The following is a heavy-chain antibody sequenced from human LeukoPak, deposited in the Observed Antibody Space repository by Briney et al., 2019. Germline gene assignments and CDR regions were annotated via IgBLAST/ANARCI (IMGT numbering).Heavy chain of an antibody. CDR1: GFTVSSTY. V-gene: IGHV3-53*01. Sequence: GGSLRLSCAASGFTVSSTYMSWVRQTPGKGLEWVSVIYSGGSTYYADSVKGRFTISRDNSKNTLYLQMNSLRAEDTAVYYCARTNFYDILTGYYYYYYGMDVWGQGTTVTVSS. D-gene: IGHD3-9*01. CDR2: IYSGGST. CDR3: ARTNFYDILTGYYYYYYGMDV. J-gene: IGHJ6*02.